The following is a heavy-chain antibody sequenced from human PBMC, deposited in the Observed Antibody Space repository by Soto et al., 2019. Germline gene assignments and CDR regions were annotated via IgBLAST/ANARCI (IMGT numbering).Heavy chain of an antibody. CDR3: ARQISPTYYYDSSGYYLDY. Sequence: PSETLSLTCTVSGGSISSSSYYWGWIRQPPGKGQVFIGSIYYSGSIYYILSLKSRVTISVDTSKNQFSLKLSSVTAADTAVYYCARQISPTYYYDSSGYYLDYWGQGTLVTVSS. V-gene: IGHV4-39*01. CDR2: IYYSGSI. J-gene: IGHJ4*02. CDR1: GGSISSSSYY. D-gene: IGHD3-22*01.